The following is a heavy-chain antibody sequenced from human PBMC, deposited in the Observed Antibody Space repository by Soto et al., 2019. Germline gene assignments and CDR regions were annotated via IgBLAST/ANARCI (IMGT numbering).Heavy chain of an antibody. V-gene: IGHV3-30-3*01. J-gene: IGHJ4*02. CDR3: ARDPRSSCYFDY. D-gene: IGHD2-2*01. CDR2: ISYDGSNK. CDR1: GFTFSSYA. Sequence: GGSLRLSCAASGFTFSSYAMHWVRQAPGKGLEWVAVISYDGSNKYYADSVKGRFTISRDNSKNTLYLQMNSLRAEVTAVYYCARDPRSSCYFDYWGQGTLVTVSS.